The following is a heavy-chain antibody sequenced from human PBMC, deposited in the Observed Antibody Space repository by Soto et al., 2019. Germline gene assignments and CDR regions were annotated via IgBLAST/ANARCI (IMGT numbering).Heavy chain of an antibody. CDR1: GYTFTSYY. CDR2: INPSGGST. J-gene: IGHJ6*03. Sequence: GASVKVSCKASGYTFTSYYMHWVRQAPGQGLEWMGIINPSGGSTSYAQKFQGRVTMTRDTSTSTVYMELSSLRSEDTAVYYCARSKDLPYYYYYYMDVWGKGTTVTVSS. CDR3: ARSKDLPYYYYYYMDV. V-gene: IGHV1-46*03.